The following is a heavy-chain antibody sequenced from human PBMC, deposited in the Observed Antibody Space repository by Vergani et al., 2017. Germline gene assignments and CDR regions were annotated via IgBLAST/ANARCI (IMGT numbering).Heavy chain of an antibody. CDR3: AIVVAARPISHWYFDL. D-gene: IGHD6-6*01. J-gene: IGHJ2*01. CDR1: GGSISSYY. CDR2: IYYSGST. Sequence: QVQLQESGPGLVKPSETLSLTCTVSGGSISSYYWSWIWQPPGKGLEWIGYIYYSGSTNYNPSLKSRVTISVDTSKNHFSLKLSSVTAADTAVYYCAIVVAARPISHWYFDLWGRGTLVTVSS. V-gene: IGHV4-59*12.